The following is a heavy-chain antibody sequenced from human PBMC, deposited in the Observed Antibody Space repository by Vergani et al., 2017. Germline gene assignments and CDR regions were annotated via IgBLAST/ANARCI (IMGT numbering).Heavy chain of an antibody. J-gene: IGHJ4*02. CDR3: AKDPRDRSGSYYWGLFDY. CDR1: GFTFSRHW. D-gene: IGHD1-26*01. CDR2: VNPEGTNT. V-gene: IGHV3-74*01. Sequence: EVQLVESGGGLVQPGGSLRLSCAASGFTFSRHWMHWVRQAPGKGLVWVSRVNPEGTNTPYADSVKGRFTISRDNAKNMMYLQMNSLRAEDTAVYYCAKDPRDRSGSYYWGLFDYWGQGTLVTVSS.